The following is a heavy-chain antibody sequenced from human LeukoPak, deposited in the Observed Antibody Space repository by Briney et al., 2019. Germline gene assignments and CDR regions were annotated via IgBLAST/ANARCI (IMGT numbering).Heavy chain of an antibody. V-gene: IGHV1-2*02. D-gene: IGHD3-10*01. CDR2: INPNSGGT. CDR3: ARVPHMVRGDWSFDY. J-gene: IGHJ4*02. CDR1: GYTFTGYY. Sequence: ASVKVSCKASGYTFTGYYMHWVRQAPGQGLEWMGWINPNSGGTNYAQKFQGRVTMTRDTSISTAYMELSRLRSDDTDVYYCARVPHMVRGDWSFDYWGQGTLVTVSS.